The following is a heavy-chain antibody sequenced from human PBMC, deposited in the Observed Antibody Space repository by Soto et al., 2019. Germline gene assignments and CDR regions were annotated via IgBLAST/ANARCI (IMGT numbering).Heavy chain of an antibody. V-gene: IGHV3-23*01. CDR1: GFTFSSYA. CDR2: ISTGGGSR. D-gene: IGHD2-8*02. Sequence: GGSLRLSCAASGFTFSSYAMSWVRQAPGKGLEWVSGISTGGGSRDYADSVNGRFTISRDNSKNTLYLQMNSLTAGDTALYYCAKATATGGGAFDICGQGTMVTVSS. CDR3: AKATATGGGAFDI. J-gene: IGHJ3*02.